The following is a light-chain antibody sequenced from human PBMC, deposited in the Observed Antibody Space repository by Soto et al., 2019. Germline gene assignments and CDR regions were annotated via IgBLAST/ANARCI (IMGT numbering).Light chain of an antibody. J-gene: IGLJ1*01. V-gene: IGLV2-14*01. CDR1: SSDVGGYNY. CDR3: SSSTSIRQGV. Sequence: QSALTQPASVSGSPGQSITISCTGPSSDVGGYNYVSWYQQHPGKAPKLMIYDVSNRDSGVSNRFSGSKSGNTASLTISGLQAEAAADYYCSSSTSIRQGVFGTGNQLNVL. CDR2: DVS.